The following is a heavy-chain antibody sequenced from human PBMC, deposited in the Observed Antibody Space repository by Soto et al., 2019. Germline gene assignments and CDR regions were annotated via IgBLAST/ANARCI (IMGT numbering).Heavy chain of an antibody. Sequence: QEQLVESGGGVVQPGTSLRLSCAVPGGIFHGYGMHWVRQAPGKGLEWVAIIRFDGSNEEYADSVKGRFNISRDNSKNTLYLQMNNLGAEETAVYYCARDGIGGPVFRGYLDYWGRGTVVTVSS. CDR3: ARDGIGGPVFRGYLDY. D-gene: IGHD2-15*01. V-gene: IGHV3-33*01. CDR1: GGIFHGYG. J-gene: IGHJ4*02. CDR2: IRFDGSNE.